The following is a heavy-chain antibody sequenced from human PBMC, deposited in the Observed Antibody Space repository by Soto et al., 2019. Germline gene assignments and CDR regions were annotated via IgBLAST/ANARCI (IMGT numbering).Heavy chain of an antibody. D-gene: IGHD3-3*01. CDR3: ARDKITIFGYYYYGMDV. Sequence: PSETLSLTCTVSGGSISSYYWSWIRQPPGKGLEWIGYIYYSGSTNYNPSLKSRVTISVATSKNQFSLKLSSVTAADTAVYYCARDKITIFGYYYYGMDVWGQGTTVTVSS. CDR1: GGSISSYY. CDR2: IYYSGST. V-gene: IGHV4-59*01. J-gene: IGHJ6*02.